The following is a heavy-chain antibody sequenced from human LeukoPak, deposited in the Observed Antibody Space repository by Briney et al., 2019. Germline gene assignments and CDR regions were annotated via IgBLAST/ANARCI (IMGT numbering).Heavy chain of an antibody. D-gene: IGHD6-13*01. CDR2: IYPGDSDT. CDR3: ASPSTLIAAAAPDAFDI. CDR1: GYSFSNYW. J-gene: IGHJ3*02. Sequence: GESLKISCKGSGYSFSNYWIGWVRQMPGKGLEWMGIIYPGDSDTRYSPSFQGQVTISADKSISTAYLQWSSLKASDTAMYYCASPSTLIAAAAPDAFDIWGQGTMVTVSS. V-gene: IGHV5-51*01.